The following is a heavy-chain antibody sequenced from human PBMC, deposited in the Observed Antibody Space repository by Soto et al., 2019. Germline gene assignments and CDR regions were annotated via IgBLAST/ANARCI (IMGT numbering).Heavy chain of an antibody. J-gene: IGHJ6*02. CDR2: IDWDDDK. D-gene: IGHD4-17*01. V-gene: IGHV2-70*04. CDR1: GFSLTTTGMS. Sequence: ESGPTLVNPTQSLTLSCTFSGFSLTTTGMSVNWIRQPPGKALEWLARIDWDDDKLYSTSLKTRLTISKDTSKNQVVLTMTDMDPADTGTYYCARIHRVTTGLYAMDVWGQGTTVTVSS. CDR3: ARIHRVTTGLYAMDV.